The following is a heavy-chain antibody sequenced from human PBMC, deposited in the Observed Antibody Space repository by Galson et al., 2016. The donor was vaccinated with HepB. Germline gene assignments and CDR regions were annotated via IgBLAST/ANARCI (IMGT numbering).Heavy chain of an antibody. J-gene: IGHJ4*02. V-gene: IGHV5-51*01. CDR2: IYPGDSDT. Sequence: QSGAEVKEPGESLKISCKGSGYTFSNFWIGWVRQMPGKGLEWMGIIYPGDSDTTYSPSFEGRVTISADIYTSTAYLEWSSLTASDTAIYFCGRHGFRLRGWSPDFWGQGTLVTVSS. CDR3: GRHGFRLRGWSPDF. D-gene: IGHD6-19*01. CDR1: GYTFSNFW.